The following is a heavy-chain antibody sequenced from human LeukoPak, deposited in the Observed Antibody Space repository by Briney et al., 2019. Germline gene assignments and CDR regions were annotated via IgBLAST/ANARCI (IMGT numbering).Heavy chain of an antibody. D-gene: IGHD3-3*01. V-gene: IGHV3-9*01. Sequence: GGSLRLSCAASGFTFDDYAMHWVRQAPGKGLERVSGISWNSGSIGYADSVKGRFTISRDNAKNSLYLQMNSLRAEDTALYYCAKDGSYDFWSGYYLNWGQGTLVTVSS. CDR1: GFTFDDYA. J-gene: IGHJ4*02. CDR3: AKDGSYDFWSGYYLN. CDR2: ISWNSGSI.